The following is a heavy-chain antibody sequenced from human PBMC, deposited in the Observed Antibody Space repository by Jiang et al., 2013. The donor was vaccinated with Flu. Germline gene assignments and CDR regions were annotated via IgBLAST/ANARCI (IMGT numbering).Heavy chain of an antibody. J-gene: IGHJ4*02. D-gene: IGHD3-10*01. CDR3: ARDEASFFGSGSLAGV. V-gene: IGHV4-31*03. CDR1: GGSISSDGYY. Sequence: VQLLESGPGLVKPSQTLSLTCTVSGGSISSDGYYWSWIRQHPGKGLEWIGYISYSGSTHYNPSLKSRVTISVDTSKNQFSLKLSSVTAADTAVYYCARDEASFFGSGSLAGVWGQGT. CDR2: ISYSGST.